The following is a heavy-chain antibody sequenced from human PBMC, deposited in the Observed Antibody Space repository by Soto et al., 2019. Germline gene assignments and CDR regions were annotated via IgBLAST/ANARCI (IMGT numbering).Heavy chain of an antibody. J-gene: IGHJ6*03. CDR1: GFTFDDYA. CDR3: AKVAYDFWSGYPYYYYYYYMDV. D-gene: IGHD3-3*01. Sequence: GGSLRLSCAASGFTFDDYAMHWVRQAPGKGLEWVSGISWNSGSIGYADSVKGRFTISRDNAKNSLYLQMNSLRAEDTALYYCAKVAYDFWSGYPYYYYYYYMDVWGKGTTVTVSS. CDR2: ISWNSGSI. V-gene: IGHV3-9*01.